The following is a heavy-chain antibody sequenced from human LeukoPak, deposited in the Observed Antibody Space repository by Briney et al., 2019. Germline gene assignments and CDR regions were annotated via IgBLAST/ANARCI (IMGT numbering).Heavy chain of an antibody. J-gene: IGHJ4*02. V-gene: IGHV3-23*01. CDR2: ISGNGGST. Sequence: GSLRLSCAASGFTFSSYAMSWVRQAPGKGLEWVSAISGNGGSTYYADSVKGRFTISRDNSKNTLYLQMNSLRAEDMAVYYCASRNYYDSSGYYYPYYFDYWGQGTLVTVSS. CDR3: ASRNYYDSSGYYYPYYFDY. D-gene: IGHD3-22*01. CDR1: GFTFSSYA.